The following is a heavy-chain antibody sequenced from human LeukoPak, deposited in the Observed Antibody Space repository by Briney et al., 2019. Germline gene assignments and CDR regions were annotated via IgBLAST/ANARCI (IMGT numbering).Heavy chain of an antibody. CDR2: INPNSGGT. CDR3: ATGKPLGTTASDAFDI. V-gene: IGHV1-2*02. CDR1: GYTFTDYY. D-gene: IGHD1-7*01. J-gene: IGHJ3*02. Sequence: PEASVKVSCKASGYTFTDYYMHWVRQAPGQELEWMGWINPNSGGTISAQKFQGRVTMTRDTSISTAYMELSRLTSDDTAVYYCATGKPLGTTASDAFDIWGQGTMVTVSS.